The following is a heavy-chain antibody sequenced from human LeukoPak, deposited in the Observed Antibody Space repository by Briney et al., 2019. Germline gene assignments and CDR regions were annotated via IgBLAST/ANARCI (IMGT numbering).Heavy chain of an antibody. D-gene: IGHD3-22*01. Sequence: GGSLRLSCAASGFTFSSYSMNWVRQAPGKGLEWVSYISSSSSTIYYADSVKGRFTISRDNAKNSLYLQMNSLRAEDTAVYYCARDPPTYYYDSSGYFDYWGQGTLVTVSS. CDR1: GFTFSSYS. J-gene: IGHJ4*02. V-gene: IGHV3-48*01. CDR2: ISSSSSTI. CDR3: ARDPPTYYYDSSGYFDY.